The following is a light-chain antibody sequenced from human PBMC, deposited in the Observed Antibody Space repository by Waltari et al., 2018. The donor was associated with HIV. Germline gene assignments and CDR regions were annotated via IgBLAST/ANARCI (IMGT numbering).Light chain of an antibody. CDR3: QSYDSRLGVL. CDR2: YNN. Sequence: QSVLTQPHSVSGAQGQRVTISCTGSSSTLGASYDVHWYQQLPGTAAKLLIYYNNNRPSGVPDRFSGSKPGTSASLAITWLQAEDEADYYCQSYDSRLGVLFGVGTKLTVL. J-gene: IGLJ2*01. V-gene: IGLV1-40*01. CDR1: SSTLGASYD.